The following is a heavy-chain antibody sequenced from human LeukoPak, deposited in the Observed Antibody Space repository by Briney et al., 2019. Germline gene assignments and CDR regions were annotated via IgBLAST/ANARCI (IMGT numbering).Heavy chain of an antibody. D-gene: IGHD3-22*01. Sequence: SETLSLTCAVYGGSFSGYYWSWIRQPPGKGLEWTGEINHSGSTNYNPSLKSRVTISVDTPKNQFSLKLSSVTAADTAVYYCARGSHDSSGYYYFDYWGQGTLVTVSS. CDR3: ARGSHDSSGYYYFDY. CDR1: GGSFSGYY. J-gene: IGHJ4*02. CDR2: INHSGST. V-gene: IGHV4-34*01.